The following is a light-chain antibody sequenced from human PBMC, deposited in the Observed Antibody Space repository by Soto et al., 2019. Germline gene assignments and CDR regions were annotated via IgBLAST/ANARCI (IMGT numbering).Light chain of an antibody. J-gene: IGLJ1*01. CDR2: GNG. V-gene: IGLV1-40*01. CDR3: QSYDSSLSGLYV. Sequence: QSVLTQPPSVSGAPGQRVTISCTGSSSNIGAGHDVHWYQQLPGTAPKLLIYGNGNRPSGVPDRFSGSKSGTSASLAITGLQAEDEADYYCQSYDSSLSGLYVFGTGTKVTVL. CDR1: SSNIGAGHD.